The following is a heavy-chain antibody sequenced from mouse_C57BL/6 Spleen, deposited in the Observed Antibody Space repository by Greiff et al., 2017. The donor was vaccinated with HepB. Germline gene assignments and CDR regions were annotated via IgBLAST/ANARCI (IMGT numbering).Heavy chain of an antibody. J-gene: IGHJ4*01. D-gene: IGHD2-4*01. CDR2: ISDGGSYT. V-gene: IGHV5-4*01. Sequence: EVQVVESGGGLVKPGGSLKLSCAASGFTFSSYAMSWVRQTPEKRLEWVATISDGGSYTYYPDNVKGRFTISRDNAKNNLYLQMSHLKSEDTAMYYCARDGDYDNYYAMDYWGQGTSVTVSS. CDR1: GFTFSSYA. CDR3: ARDGDYDNYYAMDY.